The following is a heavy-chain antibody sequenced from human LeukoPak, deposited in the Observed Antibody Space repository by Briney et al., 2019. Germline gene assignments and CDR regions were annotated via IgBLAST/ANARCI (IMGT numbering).Heavy chain of an antibody. D-gene: IGHD6-13*01. Sequence: SETLSLTCTVSGGSISSYYWSWIRQPPGKGLEWIGYIYYSGSTNYNPSLKSRVTISVDTSKSQFSLKLSSVTAADTAVYYCARGWSSSWPDYWGQGTLVTVSS. V-gene: IGHV4-59*01. J-gene: IGHJ4*02. CDR2: IYYSGST. CDR3: ARGWSSSWPDY. CDR1: GGSISSYY.